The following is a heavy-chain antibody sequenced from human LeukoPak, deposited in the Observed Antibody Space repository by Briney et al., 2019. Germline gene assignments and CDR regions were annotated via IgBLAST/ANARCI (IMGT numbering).Heavy chain of an antibody. D-gene: IGHD3-22*01. CDR1: GGSVSSTNW. CDR2: IHHSGRN. CDR3: ARRSSGYSLYFDY. Sequence: SSETLSLTCAVSGGSVSSTNWWSWVRQPPQKGLEWIGEIHHSGRNYYNPSLNSRVTISVDKSKNQFSLKLSSVTAADTAVYYCARRSSGYSLYFDYWGRGTLVTVSS. J-gene: IGHJ4*02. V-gene: IGHV4-4*02.